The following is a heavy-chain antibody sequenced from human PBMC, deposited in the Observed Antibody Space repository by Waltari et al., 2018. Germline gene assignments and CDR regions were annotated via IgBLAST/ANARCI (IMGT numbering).Heavy chain of an antibody. J-gene: IGHJ6*02. CDR3: ARYSGYKQPYYYYYGMDV. D-gene: IGHD5-12*01. V-gene: IGHV4-59*01. CDR2: IYYSGST. Sequence: QVQLQESGPGLVKPSETLSLTCTVSGGSISSYYWSWIRPPPGKGLEWIGYIYYSGSTNYNPSLKSRVTISVDTSKNQFSLKLSSVTAADTAVYYCARYSGYKQPYYYYYGMDVWGQGTTVTVSS. CDR1: GGSISSYY.